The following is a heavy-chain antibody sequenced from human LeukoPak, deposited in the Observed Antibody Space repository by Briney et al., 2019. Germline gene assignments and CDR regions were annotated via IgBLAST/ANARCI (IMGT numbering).Heavy chain of an antibody. V-gene: IGHV3-53*01. D-gene: IGHD3-22*01. Sequence: GGSLRLSCAASGFTVSSNYMSWVRQAPGKGLEWVSVIYSGGSTYYADSVKGRFTISRDNSKNTLYLQMNSLRAEDTAVYYCAKRQYYYDSSGYHFDYWGQGALVTVSS. CDR1: GFTVSSNY. CDR2: IYSGGST. J-gene: IGHJ4*02. CDR3: AKRQYYYDSSGYHFDY.